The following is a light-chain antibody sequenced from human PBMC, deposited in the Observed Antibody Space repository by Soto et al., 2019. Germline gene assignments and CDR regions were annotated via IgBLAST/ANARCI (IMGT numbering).Light chain of an antibody. CDR3: KSYAGSNTYV. CDR1: KNDIGVYDF. J-gene: IGLJ1*01. Sequence: QALRTQPTSASGSPGQSVTISCTGTKNDIGVYDFVSWYQHHPGKAPRLIIYEVVQRPSGVPDRFSGSKSGNTASLTVSGLQAADEADYFCKSYAGSNTYVFGSGTKVTVL. V-gene: IGLV2-8*01. CDR2: EVV.